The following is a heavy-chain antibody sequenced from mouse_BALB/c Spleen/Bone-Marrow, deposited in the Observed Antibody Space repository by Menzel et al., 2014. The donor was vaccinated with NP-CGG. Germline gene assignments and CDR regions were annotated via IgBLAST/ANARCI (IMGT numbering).Heavy chain of an antibody. CDR1: GYVFSSSW. J-gene: IGHJ1*01. V-gene: IGHV1-82*01. Sequence: QVQLQQSGPELVKPGASVKISCRASGYVFSSSWMNWVKQRPGQGLEWIGRIYPGDGNTNYNGKFKGKATLTADTSSSTAYMQISSLTSVDSAVYFCARRRTFITSVVDYFDVWGAGTTVTGSS. CDR2: IYPGDGNT. D-gene: IGHD1-1*02. CDR3: ARRRTFITSVVDYFDV.